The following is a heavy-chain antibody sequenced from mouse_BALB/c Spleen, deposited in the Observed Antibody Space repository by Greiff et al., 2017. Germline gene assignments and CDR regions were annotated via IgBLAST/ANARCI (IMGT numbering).Heavy chain of an antibody. CDR1: GYSFTSYY. CDR3: ARPGNYWFAY. D-gene: IGHD2-1*01. J-gene: IGHJ3*01. Sequence: EVKLQQSGPELMKPGASVKISCKASGYSFTSYYMHWVKQSHGKSLEWIGYIDPFNGGTSYNQKFKGKATLTVDKSSSTAYMHLSSLTSEDSAVYYCARPGNYWFAYWGQGTLVTVSA. CDR2: IDPFNGGT. V-gene: IGHV1S135*01.